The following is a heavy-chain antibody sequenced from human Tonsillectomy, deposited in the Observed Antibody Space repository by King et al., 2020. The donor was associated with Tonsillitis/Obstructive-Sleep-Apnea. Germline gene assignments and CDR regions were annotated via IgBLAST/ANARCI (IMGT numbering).Heavy chain of an antibody. V-gene: IGHV3-53*01. Sequence: VQLVESGGGLIQPGGSLRLSCAASGFTVSSNYMSWVRQAPGKGLEWVSVIYSGGSTYYADSVKGRFTISRDNSKNRLYLQMNRLRAEDTAVYYCARDQDYGSGSYFHYYYYMDVWGKGTTVTVSS. CDR2: IYSGGST. D-gene: IGHD3-10*01. J-gene: IGHJ6*03. CDR1: GFTVSSNY. CDR3: ARDQDYGSGSYFHYYYYMDV.